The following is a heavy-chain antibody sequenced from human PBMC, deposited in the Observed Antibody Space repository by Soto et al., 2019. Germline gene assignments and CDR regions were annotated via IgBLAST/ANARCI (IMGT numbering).Heavy chain of an antibody. CDR3: ARGSSSPRVLYYYYYMDV. D-gene: IGHD6-6*01. CDR1: GYTFTSYG. CDR2: ISAYNGNT. J-gene: IGHJ6*03. V-gene: IGHV1-18*01. Sequence: GASVKVSCKASGYTFTSYGISWVRQAPGQGLEWMGWISAYNGNTNYAQKLQGRVTMTTDTSTSTAYMELRSLRSDDTAVYYCARGSSSPRVLYYYYYMDVWGKGTTVTVSS.